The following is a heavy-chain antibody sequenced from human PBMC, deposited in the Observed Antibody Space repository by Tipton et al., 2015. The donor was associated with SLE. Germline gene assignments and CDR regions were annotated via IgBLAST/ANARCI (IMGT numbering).Heavy chain of an antibody. D-gene: IGHD4-23*01. CDR2: ISSNGGST. Sequence: SLRLSCSASGFTFSSYAMHWVRQAPGKGLEYVSAISSNGGSTYYADSVKGRFTISRDNSKNTLYLQRSSLRAEDTAVYYCVSMDYGGIRVDYWGQGTLVTGSS. V-gene: IGHV3-64D*06. CDR3: VSMDYGGIRVDY. CDR1: GFTFSSYA. J-gene: IGHJ4*02.